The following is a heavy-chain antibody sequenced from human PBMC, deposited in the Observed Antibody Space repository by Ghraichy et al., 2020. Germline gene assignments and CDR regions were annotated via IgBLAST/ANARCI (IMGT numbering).Heavy chain of an antibody. CDR3: ARGLVRGVMRRVGAYFDY. Sequence: GSLRLSCAASGFTFSSYSMNWVRQAPGKGLEWIGEINHSGSTNYNPSLKSRVTISVDTSKNQFSLKLSSVTAADTAVYYCARGLVRGVMRRVGAYFDYWGQGTLVTVSS. J-gene: IGHJ4*02. D-gene: IGHD3-10*01. CDR1: GFTFSSYS. CDR2: INHSGST. V-gene: IGHV4-34*01.